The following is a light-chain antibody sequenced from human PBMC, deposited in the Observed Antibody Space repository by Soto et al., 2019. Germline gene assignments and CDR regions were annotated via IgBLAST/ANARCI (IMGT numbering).Light chain of an antibody. V-gene: IGLV2-14*03. CDR3: RSYTSSSTYVV. Sequence: QSALTQPASVSGSPGQSITISCTGTSSDVGGYNYVSWYQQHPGKAPKLMIYDVINRPSGVANRFSGSKSGNSASLTISGLQAEDEADNYCRSYTSSSTYVVFGGGTKLTVL. CDR2: DVI. J-gene: IGLJ2*01. CDR1: SSDVGGYNY.